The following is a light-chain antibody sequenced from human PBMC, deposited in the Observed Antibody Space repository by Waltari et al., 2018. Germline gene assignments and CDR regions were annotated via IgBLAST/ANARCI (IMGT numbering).Light chain of an antibody. CDR1: SSNIGAGYD. V-gene: IGLV1-40*01. J-gene: IGLJ2*01. CDR2: GDY. Sequence: QSVLTQPPSVSGAPGQRVTISCTGSSSNIGAGYDVHWYQQLPGTAPKLPMYGDYDRPAVVPDRFSGSKSGTSASLAITGLQAEDEADYYCQSYDSSLSVYVVFGGGTKLTVL. CDR3: QSYDSSLSVYVV.